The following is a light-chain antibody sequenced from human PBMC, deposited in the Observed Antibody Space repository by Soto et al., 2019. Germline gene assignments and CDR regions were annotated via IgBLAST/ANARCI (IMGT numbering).Light chain of an antibody. CDR3: QQYGRSPWT. CDR1: QSVSSSN. Sequence: EIVLTQTPGTLSLSPGERATFSCRASQSVSSSNLAWYQQKPGQAPRLLIYGASSRATGIPDRFSGSGSGTDFTLTISRLEPEDFAVYYCQQYGRSPWTFGQGTKVVIK. J-gene: IGKJ1*01. CDR2: GAS. V-gene: IGKV3-20*01.